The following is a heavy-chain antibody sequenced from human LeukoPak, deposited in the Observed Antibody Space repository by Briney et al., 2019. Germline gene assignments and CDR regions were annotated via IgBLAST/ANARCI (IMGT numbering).Heavy chain of an antibody. V-gene: IGHV4-59*01. D-gene: IGHD6-19*01. Sequence: SETLSLTCTVSGGSISSYYWSWIRQPPGKGLEWVGYIYYSGSTSYNPSLKSRVTISVDTSKNQFSLKLSSVTAADTAVYYCARAVAGRDDAFDIWGQGTMVTVSS. CDR3: ARAVAGRDDAFDI. CDR2: IYYSGST. CDR1: GGSISSYY. J-gene: IGHJ3*02.